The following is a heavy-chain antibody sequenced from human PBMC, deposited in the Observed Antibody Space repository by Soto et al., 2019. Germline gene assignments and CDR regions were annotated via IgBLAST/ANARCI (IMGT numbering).Heavy chain of an antibody. CDR2: MHVDTGGT. D-gene: IGHD1-20*01. J-gene: IGHJ4*02. V-gene: IGHV1-2*06. CDR1: GYRFTTFY. CDR3: ARDGHCGLRGYNFGFDF. Sequence: APVKVSCKASGYRFTTFYIHWVRQAPGQGHEGMGRMHVDTGGTTYAQKFQGRVIMTRDTSISTAYMAVTNVISDDTAIYCCARDGHCGLRGYNFGFDFRGQGTRVTFSS.